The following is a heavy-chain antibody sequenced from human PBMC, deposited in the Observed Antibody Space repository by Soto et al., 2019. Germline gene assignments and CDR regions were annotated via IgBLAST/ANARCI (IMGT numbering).Heavy chain of an antibody. CDR1: GGSISSSHW. J-gene: IGHJ4*02. D-gene: IGHD3-16*01. CDR2: IYHSGST. V-gene: IGHV4-4*02. Sequence: QVQLQESGPGLVKPSGTLSLSCAVSGGSISSSHWWTWVRQPPGKGLEWIGEIYHSGSTNYNPSLKRRVTISLDTSSNHFSLNLSSVTASDTSVYYCASSGGGEDYWGQGILVTVSS. CDR3: ASSGGGEDY.